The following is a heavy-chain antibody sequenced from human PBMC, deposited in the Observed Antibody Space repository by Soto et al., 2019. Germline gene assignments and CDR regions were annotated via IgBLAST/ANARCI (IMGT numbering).Heavy chain of an antibody. CDR1: GFTFSSYA. CDR2: ISYDGSNK. Sequence: QVQRVESGGGVVQPGRSLRLSWAASGFTFSSYAMDWVRQAPCKGLARVAVISYDGSNKYYADSVKGRFTISRDNSKNTPYLQMTGLRADDTAGYYCTSVGGSSGWGAFDIWGQGTIVNDTS. D-gene: IGHD6-19*01. V-gene: IGHV3-30-3*01. J-gene: IGHJ3*02. CDR3: TSVGGSSGWGAFDI.